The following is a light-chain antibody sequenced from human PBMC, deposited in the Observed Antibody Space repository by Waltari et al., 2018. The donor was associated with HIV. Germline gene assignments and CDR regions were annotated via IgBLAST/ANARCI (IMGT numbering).Light chain of an antibody. CDR1: QSLLHSDGDTY. CDR3: MQGTHWPPT. V-gene: IGKV2-30*02. Sequence: DVVMTQSPLFLPVTLGQPASISCRSTQSLLHSDGDTYLSWFNQRPGQSPRRLIYRVSDRDSGVPDRFSGSGSGTDFTLKISRVEAEDVGVYYCMQGTHWPPTFGGGTKVEVK. CDR2: RVS. J-gene: IGKJ4*02.